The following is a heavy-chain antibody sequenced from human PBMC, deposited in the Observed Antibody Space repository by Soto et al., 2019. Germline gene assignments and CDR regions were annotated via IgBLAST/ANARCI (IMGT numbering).Heavy chain of an antibody. CDR3: ASHPLNWSDADS. V-gene: IGHV4-34*01. CDR2: IDHSGSS. D-gene: IGHD1-1*01. J-gene: IGHJ4*02. Sequence: PSETLSLTCAVYGGSFSGYYWNWIRQPPGKGLEWIGEIDHSGSSYSNPSLKSRLSMSVDTSKNQFSLTMKSVTAADTGVYYCASHPLNWSDADSWGQGVLVTVSS. CDR1: GGSFSGYY.